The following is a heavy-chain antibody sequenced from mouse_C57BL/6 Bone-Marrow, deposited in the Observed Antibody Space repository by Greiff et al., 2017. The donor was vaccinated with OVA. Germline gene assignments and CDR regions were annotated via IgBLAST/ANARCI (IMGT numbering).Heavy chain of an antibody. D-gene: IGHD2-4*01. Sequence: EVQLVESGPELVKPGASVKMSCKASGYTFTDYNMHWVKQSHGKSLEWIGYINPNNGGTSYNQKFKGKATLTVNKSSSTAYMELRSLTSEDSAVYYCASYDYDWYFDVWGTGTTVTVSS. V-gene: IGHV1-22*01. CDR3: ASYDYDWYFDV. CDR1: GYTFTDYN. CDR2: INPNNGGT. J-gene: IGHJ1*03.